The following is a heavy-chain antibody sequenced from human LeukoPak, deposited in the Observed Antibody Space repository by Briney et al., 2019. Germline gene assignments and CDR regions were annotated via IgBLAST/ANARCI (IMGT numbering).Heavy chain of an antibody. CDR1: GFTFSSYS. CDR2: ISSSSSRYI. D-gene: IGHD3-16*01. J-gene: IGHJ4*02. V-gene: IGHV3-21*01. Sequence: PGGSLRLSCAASGFTFSSYSMNWVRQAPGKGLEWVSSISSSSSRYIYYADSLKGRLTISRDNAKNSLYLQMNSLRAEDTAVYYCARGSRLSMWGGDYWGQGTLVTVSS. CDR3: ARGSRLSMWGGDY.